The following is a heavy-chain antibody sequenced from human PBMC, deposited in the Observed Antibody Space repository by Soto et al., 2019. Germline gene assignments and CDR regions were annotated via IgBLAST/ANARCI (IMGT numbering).Heavy chain of an antibody. CDR1: GFTLSNAW. CDR3: TTGGWEYYFDY. J-gene: IGHJ4*02. Sequence: GGSLRLSCAASGFTLSNAWMSWVRQAPGKGLEWVGRIKSKTDGGTTDYAAPVKGRFTISRDDSKNMLYLQMNSLKTEDTAVYYCTTGGWEYYFDYWGQGTLVTVSS. V-gene: IGHV3-15*01. D-gene: IGHD1-26*01. CDR2: IKSKTDGGTT.